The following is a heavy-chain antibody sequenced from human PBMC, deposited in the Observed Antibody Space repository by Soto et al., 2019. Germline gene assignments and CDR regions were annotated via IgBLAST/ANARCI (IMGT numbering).Heavy chain of an antibody. CDR3: ARAAADSSSKYFKH. J-gene: IGHJ1*01. Sequence: ASVKVSWKASGYTFTIYGVTLVRQAPGQGLEWMGWISAYNGNTNYAQKLQGRVTMTTDTSTSTAYMELRSLRSDDTAVYYCARAAADSSSKYFKHWGQGTLVTVSS. CDR2: ISAYNGNT. D-gene: IGHD6-13*01. CDR1: GYTFTIYG. V-gene: IGHV1-18*01.